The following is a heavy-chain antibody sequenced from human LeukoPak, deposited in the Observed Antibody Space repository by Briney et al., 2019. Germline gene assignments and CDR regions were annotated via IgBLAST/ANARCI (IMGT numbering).Heavy chain of an antibody. D-gene: IGHD3-3*01. V-gene: IGHV3-23*01. CDR2: ISGSGGST. Sequence: PGGSLGLSCAASGFTFSSYAMSWVRQAPGKGLEWVSAISGSGGSTYYADSVKGRFTISRDNSKNTLYLQMNSLRAEDTAVYYWAKEPTITIFGPEDPWGQGTLVTVSS. J-gene: IGHJ5*02. CDR1: GFTFSSYA. CDR3: AKEPTITIFGPEDP.